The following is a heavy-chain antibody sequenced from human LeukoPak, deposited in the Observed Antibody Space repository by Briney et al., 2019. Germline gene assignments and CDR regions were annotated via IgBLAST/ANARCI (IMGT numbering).Heavy chain of an antibody. D-gene: IGHD1-1*01. CDR2: IIPIFGTA. CDR3: ARDRTGTTSRRWFDP. CDR1: GGTFSSYA. V-gene: IGHV1-69*05. Sequence: SVKVSCKASGGTFSSYAISWVRQAPGQGLEWMGRIIPIFGTANYAQKFQGRVTITTDESTSSAYMELSSLRSEDTAVYYCARDRTGTTSRRWFDPWGQGTLVTVSS. J-gene: IGHJ5*02.